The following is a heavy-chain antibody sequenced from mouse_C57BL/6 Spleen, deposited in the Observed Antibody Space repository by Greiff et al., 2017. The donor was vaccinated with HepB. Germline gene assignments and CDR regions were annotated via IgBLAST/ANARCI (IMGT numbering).Heavy chain of an antibody. J-gene: IGHJ4*01. Sequence: VHVKQSGPELVKPGASVKMSCKASGYTFTDYNMHWVKQSHGKSLEWIGYINPNNGGTSYNQKFKGKATLTVNKSSSTAYMELRSLTSEDSAVYYCARGDDYDEDAMDYWGQGTSVTVSS. CDR3: ARGDDYDEDAMDY. D-gene: IGHD2-4*01. V-gene: IGHV1-22*01. CDR2: INPNNGGT. CDR1: GYTFTDYN.